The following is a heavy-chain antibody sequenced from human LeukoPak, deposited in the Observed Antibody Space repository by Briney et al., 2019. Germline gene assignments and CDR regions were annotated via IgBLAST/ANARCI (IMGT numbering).Heavy chain of an antibody. Sequence: GGSLRLSCAASGFTFSSYGMSWVRQTPGKGLEWVSYISSSGSTIYYADSVKGRFTISRDNAKNSLYLQMNSLRAEDTAVYYCARQEGYSSGWRVIWGQGTMVTVSS. CDR2: ISSSGSTI. CDR1: GFTFSSYG. CDR3: ARQEGYSSGWRVI. J-gene: IGHJ3*02. D-gene: IGHD6-19*01. V-gene: IGHV3-48*04.